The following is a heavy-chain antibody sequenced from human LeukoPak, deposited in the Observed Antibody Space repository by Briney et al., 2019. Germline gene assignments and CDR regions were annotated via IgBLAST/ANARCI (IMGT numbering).Heavy chain of an antibody. CDR1: GFTFSNAW. D-gene: IGHD5-12*01. CDR2: IKSKTDGGTT. V-gene: IGHV3-15*01. Sequence: GGSLRLSCAASGFTFSNAWMNWVRQAPGKGLEWVGLIKSKTDGGTTNYAAPVKGRFTISRDDSKNTLFLQMNSLKTEDTAVYYCTTGSGYDTPHYWGQGTLVTVSS. CDR3: TTGSGYDTPHY. J-gene: IGHJ4*02.